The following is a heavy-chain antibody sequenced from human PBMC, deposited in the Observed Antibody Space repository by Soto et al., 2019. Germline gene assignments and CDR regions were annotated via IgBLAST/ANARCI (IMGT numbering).Heavy chain of an antibody. CDR3: ARAVTWGLDV. D-gene: IGHD3-16*01. CDR1: GFTFSLYS. Sequence: EVQLVESGGGLVQPGGSLRLSCAASGFTFSLYSMSWVRQAPGKGLEWVSYISRSSTGIHYADSVKGRFTISRDDAKNSMQLQMNRLRDGDTAVYYCARAVTWGLDVWGQGTTVSISS. CDR2: ISRSSTGI. V-gene: IGHV3-48*02. J-gene: IGHJ6*02.